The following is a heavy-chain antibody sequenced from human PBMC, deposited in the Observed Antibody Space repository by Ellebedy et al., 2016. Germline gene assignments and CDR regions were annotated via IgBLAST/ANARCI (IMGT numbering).Heavy chain of an antibody. CDR2: MSTNGNS. V-gene: IGHV4-61*09. CDR3: ATLTIPGGSDS. D-gene: IGHD5-24*01. CDR1: GDSTNAGTYY. J-gene: IGHJ4*02. Sequence: SETLSLXXIVSGDSTNAGTYYWSWIRQPAGKGLEWIGHMSTNGNSIYNPSLKSRVTMSVDTSKNHFSLELRSVTAADTAVYYCATLTIPGGSDSWGQGTLVTVSS.